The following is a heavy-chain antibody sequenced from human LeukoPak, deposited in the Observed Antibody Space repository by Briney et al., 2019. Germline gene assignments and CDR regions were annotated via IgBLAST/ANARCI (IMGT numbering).Heavy chain of an antibody. CDR1: GFMFSSYV. V-gene: IGHV3-74*01. J-gene: IGHJ4*02. Sequence: GGSLRLSCAASGFMFSSYVMRWVRQAPGKGLVWVSRINSDGSSTTYADSVKGRVTISRDNAKNTLYLQVNSLRADDTAVYYCARDMEMATISGFDYWGQGTLVTVSS. CDR3: ARDMEMATISGFDY. D-gene: IGHD5-24*01. CDR2: INSDGSST.